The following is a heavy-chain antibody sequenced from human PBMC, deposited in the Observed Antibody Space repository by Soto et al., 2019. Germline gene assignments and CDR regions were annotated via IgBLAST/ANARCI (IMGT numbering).Heavy chain of an antibody. CDR1: GGSVSSGSYY. Sequence: PSETLSLTCTVSGGSVSSGSYYWSWIRQPPGKGLEWIGYIYYSGSTNYNPSLKSRVTISVDTSKNQFSLKLSSVTAADTAVYYCARSNVTIFGVGIYYYYGMDVWGQGPTVTVSS. J-gene: IGHJ6*02. CDR2: IYYSGST. V-gene: IGHV4-61*01. D-gene: IGHD3-3*01. CDR3: ARSNVTIFGVGIYYYYGMDV.